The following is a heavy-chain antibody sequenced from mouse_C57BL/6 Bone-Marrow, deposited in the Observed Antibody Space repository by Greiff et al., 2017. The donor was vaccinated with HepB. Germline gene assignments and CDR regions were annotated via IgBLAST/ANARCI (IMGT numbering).Heavy chain of an antibody. Sequence: EVQLKESGGGLVQPGGSLKLSCAASGFTFSDYYMYWVRQTPEKRLEWVAYISNGGGSTYYPDTVKGRFTISRDNAKNTLYLQMSRLKSEDTAMYYCARQLSPTGGFAYWGQRTLVTVSA. CDR1: GFTFSDYY. D-gene: IGHD3-2*02. CDR3: ARQLSPTGGFAY. V-gene: IGHV5-12*01. CDR2: ISNGGGST. J-gene: IGHJ3*01.